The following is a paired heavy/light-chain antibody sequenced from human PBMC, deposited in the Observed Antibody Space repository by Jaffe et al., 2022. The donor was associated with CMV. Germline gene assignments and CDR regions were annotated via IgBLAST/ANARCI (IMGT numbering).Light chain of an antibody. Sequence: DIQMAQSPSSLSASVGDRVTITCRASQSISNYLNWYQHKPGKAPKLLIYLASNLQSGVPSRFGGSGSGTDFTLTISSLQPEDVATYYCQQSYSAPHTFGQGTKLEIK. CDR1: QSISNY. J-gene: IGKJ2*01. CDR2: LAS. CDR3: QQSYSAPHT. V-gene: IGKV1-39*01.
Heavy chain of an antibody. D-gene: IGHD2-15*01. CDR3: ALLVVATPHKSYRNDAFDI. J-gene: IGHJ3*02. CDR2: IDPSDSYT. Sequence: EVQLVQSGAEVKKPGESLRISCKGFGYSFTNYWISWVRQMPGKGLEWMGRIDPSDSYTNYGPSFQGHVTISIDKSLSTAYLQWSSLKASDTAMYYCALLVVATPHKSYRNDAFDIWGQGTMVTVSS. CDR1: GYSFTNYW. V-gene: IGHV5-10-1*03.